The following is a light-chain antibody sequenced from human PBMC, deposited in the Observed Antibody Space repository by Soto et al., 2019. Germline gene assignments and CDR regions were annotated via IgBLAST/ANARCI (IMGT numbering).Light chain of an antibody. CDR1: QNVLYNSNNKNF. CDR2: WAS. J-gene: IGKJ3*01. CDR3: QQYLNDPFT. Sequence: DIVMTQSPDSLAVSLGERATINCKSSQNVLYNSNNKNFLAWYQQKPGQPPKLLIYWASTRESGVPDRFSGSGSETDFTLTISSLQAEDVAVYYCQQYLNDPFTFGPGTNVDIK. V-gene: IGKV4-1*01.